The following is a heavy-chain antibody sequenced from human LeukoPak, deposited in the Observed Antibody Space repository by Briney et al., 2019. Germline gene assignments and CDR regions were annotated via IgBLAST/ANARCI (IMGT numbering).Heavy chain of an antibody. V-gene: IGHV1-8*01. CDR2: MNPNSGNR. Sequence: ASVKASCTPSGYTFTRSEINWGRQATGHGVGGRGGMNPNSGNRGYTQKFQGRVTMTRNTTISKDYMELSSMKSEDTAVYYCARGSSDIYSYGEIDYWGQGTLVTVSS. D-gene: IGHD5-18*01. J-gene: IGHJ4*02. CDR3: ARGSSDIYSYGEIDY. CDR1: GYTFTRSE.